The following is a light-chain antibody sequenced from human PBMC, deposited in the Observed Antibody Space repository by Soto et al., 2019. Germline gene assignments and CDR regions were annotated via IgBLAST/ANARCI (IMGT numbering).Light chain of an antibody. CDR1: NSNIAKNF. CDR2: SYN. CDR3: ATWDDSLNGWV. Sequence: QAVVTQPPSASGTPGQRVTISCSGSNSNIAKNFVYWYQHLPGTTPKLLIFSYNQRPSGVPDRFSGSKSGTSASLAISGLRSEDEADYYCATWDDSLNGWVFGGGTQLTVL. J-gene: IGLJ3*02. V-gene: IGLV1-47*02.